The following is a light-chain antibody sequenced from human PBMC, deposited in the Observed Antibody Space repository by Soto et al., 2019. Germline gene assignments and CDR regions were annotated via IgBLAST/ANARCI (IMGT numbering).Light chain of an antibody. J-gene: IGLJ2*01. CDR2: EVS. CDR3: TSYAGSLPVV. Sequence: QSVLTQPPSASGSPGQSVTISCTGTSSDVGGYNYVSWYQHHPGKAPRLMVYEVSKRPSGVPDRFSGPKSGNTASLTVSGLQTEDEADYYCTSYAGSLPVVFGGGTKVTVL. V-gene: IGLV2-8*01. CDR1: SSDVGGYNY.